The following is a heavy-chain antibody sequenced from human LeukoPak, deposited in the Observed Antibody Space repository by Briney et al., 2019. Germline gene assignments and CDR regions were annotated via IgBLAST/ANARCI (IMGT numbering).Heavy chain of an antibody. V-gene: IGHV4-59*01. J-gene: IGHJ3*02. CDR1: GGSISIYY. CDR3: ARGASGTLYDAFDI. D-gene: IGHD1-26*01. CDR2: IYYSGTT. Sequence: EASETLSLTCTVSGGSISIYYWSWIRQPPGEGLEWIGSIYYSGTTHSNPSLKSRATISVDTSKNHLSLKVSSVTAADTAVYYCARGASGTLYDAFDIWGQGTMVTVSS.